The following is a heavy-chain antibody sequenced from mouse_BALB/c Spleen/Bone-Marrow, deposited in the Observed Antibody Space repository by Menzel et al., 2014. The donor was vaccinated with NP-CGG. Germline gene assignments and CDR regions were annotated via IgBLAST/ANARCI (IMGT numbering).Heavy chain of an antibody. CDR1: GYTFTSYW. D-gene: IGHD2-1*01. CDR3: ASPYGNYDAMDY. CDR2: IYPGDGDT. J-gene: IGHJ4*01. V-gene: IGHV1-87*01. Sequence: VQRVESGAELARPGASVKLSCKASGYTFTSYWMQWVKQRPGQGLQWIGAIYPGDGDTRYTQKFRGKATLTADKSSNTAYIQLSSLTSEDSAVYFCASPYGNYDAMDYWGQGTSVTVSS.